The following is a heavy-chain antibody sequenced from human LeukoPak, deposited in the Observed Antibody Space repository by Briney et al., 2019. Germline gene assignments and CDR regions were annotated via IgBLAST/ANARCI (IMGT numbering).Heavy chain of an antibody. Sequence: GGSLRLSCAASGFTFSSYGMSWVRQAPGKGLEWVSAISGSGGSTYYADSVKGRFTISRDNSKNTLYLQMNSLRAEDTAVYYCAKDDYDYVWGSYRHHDYWGQGTLVTVSS. D-gene: IGHD3-16*02. CDR3: AKDDYDYVWGSYRHHDY. CDR2: ISGSGGST. V-gene: IGHV3-23*01. J-gene: IGHJ4*02. CDR1: GFTFSSYG.